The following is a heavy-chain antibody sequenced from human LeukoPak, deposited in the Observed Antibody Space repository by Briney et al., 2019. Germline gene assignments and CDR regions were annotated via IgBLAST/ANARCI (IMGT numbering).Heavy chain of an antibody. CDR3: ARELFPSYDSSGYYFRLRAQYYFDY. CDR2: IWYDGSNK. D-gene: IGHD3-22*01. CDR1: GFTFSSYG. J-gene: IGHJ4*02. Sequence: PGGSLRLSCAASGFTFSSYGMHWVRQAPGKGLEWVAVIWYDGSNKYYADSVKGRFTISRDNSKNTLYLQMNSLRAEDTAVYYCARELFPSYDSSGYYFRLRAQYYFDYWGQGTLVTVSS. V-gene: IGHV3-33*08.